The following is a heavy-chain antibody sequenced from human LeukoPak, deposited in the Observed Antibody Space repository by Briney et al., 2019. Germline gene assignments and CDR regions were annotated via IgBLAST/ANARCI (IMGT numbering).Heavy chain of an antibody. V-gene: IGHV3-23*01. CDR3: AKDKYYYYYGMDV. CDR1: GFTFSSYA. Sequence: GGSLRLSCAASGFTFSSYAMSWVRQAPGKGLEWVSAISGSGGSTYYADSVKGRFTISRDNSKNTLYLQMSSLRAEDTAVYYCAKDKYYYYYGMDVWGQGTTVTVSS. CDR2: ISGSGGST. J-gene: IGHJ6*02.